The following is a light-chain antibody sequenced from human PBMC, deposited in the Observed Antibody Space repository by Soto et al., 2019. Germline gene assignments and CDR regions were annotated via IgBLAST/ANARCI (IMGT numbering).Light chain of an antibody. CDR2: EVN. Sequence: QSALTQPPSASGSPGQSVTISCTGTSSDVGGYNYVSWYQQHPGKAPKFIIYEVNKRPSGVPDRFSGPKSGNTASLTVSGLQADDEADYYCSSYEDSNTLGVFGTGTKVTVL. J-gene: IGLJ1*01. V-gene: IGLV2-8*01. CDR3: SSYEDSNTLGV. CDR1: SSDVGGYNY.